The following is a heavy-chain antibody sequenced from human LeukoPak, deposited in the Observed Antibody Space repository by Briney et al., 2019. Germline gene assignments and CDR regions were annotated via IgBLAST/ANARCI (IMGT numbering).Heavy chain of an antibody. CDR1: GFTFSSYE. Sequence: GGSLRLSCAASGFTFSSYEMNWVRQAPGKGLEWVSYISSSGSTIYYADSVKGRFTISRDNAKNSLYLQMNSLRAEDTAVYYCATSSSGYDYWGQGTLVTVSS. D-gene: IGHD6-6*01. CDR3: ATSSSGYDY. J-gene: IGHJ4*02. CDR2: ISSSGSTI. V-gene: IGHV3-48*03.